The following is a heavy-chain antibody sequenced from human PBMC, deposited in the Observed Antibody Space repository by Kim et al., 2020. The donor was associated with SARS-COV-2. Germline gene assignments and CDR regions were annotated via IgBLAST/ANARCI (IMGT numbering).Heavy chain of an antibody. CDR2: ISYDGSNK. V-gene: IGHV3-33*05. CDR1: GFTFSSYG. D-gene: IGHD2-8*02. Sequence: GGSLRLSCTASGFTFSSYGMHWVRQAPGKGLEWVAVISYDGSNKYNADSVKGRFTISSDNSKNTLYLQMNSLRANDTAVYYCSSTPWYYFDYWGQGTLVTVS. J-gene: IGHJ4*02. CDR3: SSTPWYYFDY.